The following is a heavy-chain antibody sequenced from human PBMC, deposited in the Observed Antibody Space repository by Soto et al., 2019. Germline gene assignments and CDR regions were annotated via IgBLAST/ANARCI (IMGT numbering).Heavy chain of an antibody. CDR3: AKSAGGVPRYYFDF. D-gene: IGHD3-16*01. CDR1: GFTFSYYA. Sequence: GGSLRLSCAASGFTFSYYAMNWVRQAPGKGLEWVSAISSSGINTYYADSGEGRFTISRDNSKNTLYLEMISLRAEDTAVYYCAKSAGGVPRYYFDFWGQGTLVTVSS. V-gene: IGHV3-23*01. CDR2: ISSSGINT. J-gene: IGHJ4*02.